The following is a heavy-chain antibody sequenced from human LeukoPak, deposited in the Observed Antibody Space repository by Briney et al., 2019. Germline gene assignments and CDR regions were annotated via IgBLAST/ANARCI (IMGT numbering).Heavy chain of an antibody. CDR3: ARGPWSYYDILTGYYPYYFDY. CDR1: GFTVSSNY. CDR2: MYSGGST. Sequence: GGSLRLSCAASGFTVSSNYMSWVRQAPGKGLEWVSVMYSGGSTYYADSVKGRFTISRDNSKNTLYLQMNSLRAEDTAVYYCARGPWSYYDILTGYYPYYFDYWGQGTLVTVSS. V-gene: IGHV3-66*01. D-gene: IGHD3-9*01. J-gene: IGHJ4*02.